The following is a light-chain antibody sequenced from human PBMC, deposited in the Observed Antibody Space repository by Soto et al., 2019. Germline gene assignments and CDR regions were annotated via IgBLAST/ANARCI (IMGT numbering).Light chain of an antibody. V-gene: IGKV1-5*03. Sequence: DIQMTQSPSTLSASVGDRVTITCRASQSISSWLAGYQQKPGKASNLLIYKASSLESGVPSRFSGSGSGTEFTLTISSLQPDDFATYYCQQYNSYPLTFGGGTKVEIK. CDR3: QQYNSYPLT. CDR2: KAS. J-gene: IGKJ4*01. CDR1: QSISSW.